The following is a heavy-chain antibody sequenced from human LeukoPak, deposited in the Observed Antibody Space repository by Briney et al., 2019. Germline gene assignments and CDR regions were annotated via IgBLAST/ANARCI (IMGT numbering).Heavy chain of an antibody. CDR1: GGSFSGYY. J-gene: IGHJ6*02. Sequence: SETLSLTCAVYGGSFSGYYWSWIRQPPGKGLEWIGEINHSGSTNYNPSLKSRVTISVDTSKNQFSLKLSSVTAADTAVYYCARGRIAVAGGSWAYYYYGMDVWGQGTTVTVSS. CDR2: INHSGST. V-gene: IGHV4-34*01. CDR3: ARGRIAVAGGSWAYYYYGMDV. D-gene: IGHD6-19*01.